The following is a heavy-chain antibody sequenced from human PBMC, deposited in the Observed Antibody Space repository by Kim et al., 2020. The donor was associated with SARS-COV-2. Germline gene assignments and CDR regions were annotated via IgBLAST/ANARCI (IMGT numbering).Heavy chain of an antibody. J-gene: IGHJ4*02. Sequence: YYPGSVKGRLTISRENAKNPLYLQMNSRRAGDTAVYYWARASSDWAFDYWGQGTLVTVSS. D-gene: IGHD6-25*01. CDR3: ARASSDWAFDY. V-gene: IGHV3-13*01.